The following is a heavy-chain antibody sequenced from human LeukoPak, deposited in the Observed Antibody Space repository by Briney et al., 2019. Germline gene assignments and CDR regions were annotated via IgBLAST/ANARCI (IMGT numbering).Heavy chain of an antibody. J-gene: IGHJ4*02. CDR3: ASPGLDCSGGSCYDY. CDR1: GGSISSSSYY. Sequence: SETLTLTCTVSGGSISSSSYYWGWIRQPPGKGLEWIGSIYYSGSTYYNPSLKSRVTISVDTSKNQFSLKLSSVTAADTAVYYCASPGLDCSGGSCYDYWGQGTLVTVSS. V-gene: IGHV4-39*01. CDR2: IYYSGST. D-gene: IGHD2-15*01.